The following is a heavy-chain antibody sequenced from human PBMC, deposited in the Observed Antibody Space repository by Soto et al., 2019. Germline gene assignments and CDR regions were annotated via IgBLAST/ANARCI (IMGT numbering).Heavy chain of an antibody. Sequence: GGSLRLSCAASGFTFVDYAMSWLRQAPGKGLEWVGFIRSKAYGGTTEYAASVKGRFTISRDDSKSIAYLQMNSLKTEDTAVYYCTRHYDSSGYPSLWGQGTLVTVSS. CDR2: IRSKAYGGTT. CDR1: GFTFVDYA. V-gene: IGHV3-49*03. J-gene: IGHJ4*02. D-gene: IGHD3-22*01. CDR3: TRHYDSSGYPSL.